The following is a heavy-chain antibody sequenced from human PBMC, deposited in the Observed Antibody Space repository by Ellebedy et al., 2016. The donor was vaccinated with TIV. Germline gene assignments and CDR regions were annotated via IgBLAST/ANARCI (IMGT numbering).Heavy chain of an antibody. Sequence: GESLKISCTASGFTFSNYEMHWVRQVTGKGLEWVSSIGISGDPYYPGSVKGRFTISRETAKNSLYLQMNSLRAGDTAVYYGARGMATPGTIWYFDLWGRGSLVTVSS. CDR3: ARGMATPGTIWYFDL. D-gene: IGHD4-23*01. CDR2: IGISGDP. V-gene: IGHV3-13*05. J-gene: IGHJ2*01. CDR1: GFTFSNYE.